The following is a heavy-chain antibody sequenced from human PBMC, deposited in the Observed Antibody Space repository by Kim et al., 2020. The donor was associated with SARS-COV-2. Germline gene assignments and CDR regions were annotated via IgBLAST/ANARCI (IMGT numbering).Heavy chain of an antibody. J-gene: IGHJ5*02. D-gene: IGHD6-13*01. CDR1: GFTFSMYA. CDR3: ARAGIPAGTYWFDP. CDR2: ISEDGRNK. V-gene: IGHV3-30*04. Sequence: SLFLSCAASGFTFSMYAILLCLLFLFFLLEWVAVISEDGRNKYYADSWKGLFFTSRDIFQNTLFLQMNSLGVEDTAVFHCARAGIPAGTYWFDPWGQGTLVTVSS.